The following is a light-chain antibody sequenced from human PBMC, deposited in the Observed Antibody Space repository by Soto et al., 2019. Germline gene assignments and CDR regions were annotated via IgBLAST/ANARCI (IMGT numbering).Light chain of an antibody. CDR2: GAS. V-gene: IGKV1-27*01. CDR1: EDISNY. CDR3: QNYNRAPWT. J-gene: IGKJ1*01. Sequence: DIQMTQSPSSLSASVGDRVTITCRASEDISNYLAWFQQRPGKVPKLLIYGASTLRSGVTPRFSGSGSGTDFTLTISSLQAEDVATYYCQNYNRAPWTFGQGTKVESK.